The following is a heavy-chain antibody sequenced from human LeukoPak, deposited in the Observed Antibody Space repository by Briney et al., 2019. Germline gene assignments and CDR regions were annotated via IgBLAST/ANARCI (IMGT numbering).Heavy chain of an antibody. CDR3: ARMTPDSPSFDY. J-gene: IGHJ4*02. D-gene: IGHD2-15*01. CDR1: GFSLSTPEMC. CDR2: IDWDDDK. V-gene: IGHV2-70*17. Sequence: SGPALVKPTQTLTLTCTFSGFSLSTPEMCGTWIRQPPGKALEWLARIDWDDDKFYSPSLSTRLTISKDTPKNQVVLRMTNMDPVDTGTYYCARMTPDSPSFDYWGQGALITVSS.